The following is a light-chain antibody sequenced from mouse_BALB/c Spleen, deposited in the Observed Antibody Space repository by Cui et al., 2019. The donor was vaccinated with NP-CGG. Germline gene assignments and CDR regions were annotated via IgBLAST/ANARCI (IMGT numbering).Light chain of an antibody. V-gene: IGLV1*01. CDR2: GTN. CDR1: TGAIITSNY. J-gene: IGLJ1*01. CDR3: ALWYSNHWV. Sequence: VVTLESALTTSPGETVTLTCRSSTGAIITSNYANWVQEKPDHLFTGLIGGTNNRAPGVPARFSGSLIGDKAALTITGAQTEDEAIYFCALWYSNHWVFGGGTKLTVL.